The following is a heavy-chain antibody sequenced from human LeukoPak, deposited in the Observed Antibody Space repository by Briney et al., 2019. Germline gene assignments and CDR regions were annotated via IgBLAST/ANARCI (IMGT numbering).Heavy chain of an antibody. CDR2: ISGYNGNT. Sequence: ASVKVSCKTSGYTFTSYGISWVRRAPGQGLEWMGWISGYNGNTNYSQKFQGRVTITRDTSASTAYMELSSLRSEDTAVYYCARGDSRGIFDYWGQGTLVTVSS. CDR1: GYTFTSYG. V-gene: IGHV1-18*01. D-gene: IGHD3-22*01. CDR3: ARGDSRGIFDY. J-gene: IGHJ4*02.